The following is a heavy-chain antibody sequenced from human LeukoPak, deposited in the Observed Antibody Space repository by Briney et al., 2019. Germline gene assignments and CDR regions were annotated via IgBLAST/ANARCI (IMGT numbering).Heavy chain of an antibody. J-gene: IGHJ5*02. D-gene: IGHD2-2*01. CDR2: VNPNSGGT. V-gene: IGHV1-2*02. Sequence: ASVKVSCKASGYPFTSYYMHWVRQAPGQGLEWMGWVNPNSGGTDSAQKFQGRFTMTSDTSISTAYMELSGLRSDDTAMYYCARGAAIVVVTDAKDNWFDPWGQGTLVTVSS. CDR3: ARGAAIVVVTDAKDNWFDP. CDR1: GYPFTSYY.